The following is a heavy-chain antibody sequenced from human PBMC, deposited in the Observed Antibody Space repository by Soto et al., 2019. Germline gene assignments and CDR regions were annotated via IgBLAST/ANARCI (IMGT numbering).Heavy chain of an antibody. V-gene: IGHV3-30*18. Sequence: PGGSLRLSCEASGFSFSSYGMHWVRQAPGKGLEWAAVLSFDGITKHYADSVKGQFTISRDNSKNTMYLQMNSLRPEDTAIYYCAKDGAWELLPAFGMDVWGQGTTVTVSS. D-gene: IGHD1-26*01. CDR1: GFSFSSYG. CDR3: AKDGAWELLPAFGMDV. J-gene: IGHJ6*01. CDR2: LSFDGITK.